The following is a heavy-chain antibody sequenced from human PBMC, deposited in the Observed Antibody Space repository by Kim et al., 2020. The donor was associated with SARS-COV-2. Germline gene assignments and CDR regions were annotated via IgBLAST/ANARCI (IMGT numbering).Heavy chain of an antibody. CDR3: ASDSGRRLSMERGVIGDIEY. Sequence: SETLSLTCTVSGGSVSSGSYYWSWIRQTPGKGMEWIGYISYSGSTKYNPSLKSRVTISVDTSKNQFSLKLTSVTAADTAVHYCASDSGRRLSMERGVIGDIEYCGRGTLVTVSS. CDR2: ISYSGST. CDR1: GGSVSSGSYY. J-gene: IGHJ4*02. D-gene: IGHD3-10*01. V-gene: IGHV4-61*01.